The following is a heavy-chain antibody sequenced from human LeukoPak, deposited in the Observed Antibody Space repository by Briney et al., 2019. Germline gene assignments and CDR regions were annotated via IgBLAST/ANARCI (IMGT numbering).Heavy chain of an antibody. V-gene: IGHV1-24*01. D-gene: IGHD1-26*01. CDR2: FDPEDGET. Sequence: GASVKVSCKVSGYTLTELSMHWVRQAPGKGLEWMGGFDPEDGETIYAQKFQGRVTMTEDTSTDTAYMELSSLRSEDTAVYYCATATPRIVGAPDNWFDPWGQGTLVTVSS. CDR3: ATATPRIVGAPDNWFDP. CDR1: GYTLTELS. J-gene: IGHJ5*02.